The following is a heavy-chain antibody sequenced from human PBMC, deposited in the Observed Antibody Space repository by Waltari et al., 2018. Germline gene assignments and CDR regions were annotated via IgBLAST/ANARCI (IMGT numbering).Heavy chain of an antibody. CDR3: ATALGDSSSASRPFDF. V-gene: IGHV1-69-2*01. Sequence: EVQLLQSGAELKEPGTTVIISCKVSGYTFSDYYIHWVQQAPGKGLRWMGLVDPEDGETIYADNFQGRVTISADTSTDTAFMELSSLRSEDTAVFYCATALGDSSSASRPFDFWGQGTMITVSS. CDR1: GYTFSDYY. D-gene: IGHD6-19*01. J-gene: IGHJ3*01. CDR2: VDPEDGET.